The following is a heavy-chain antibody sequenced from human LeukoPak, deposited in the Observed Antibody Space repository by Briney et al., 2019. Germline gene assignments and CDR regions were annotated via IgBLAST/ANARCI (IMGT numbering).Heavy chain of an antibody. V-gene: IGHV1-2*02. CDR2: INPNSGGT. D-gene: IGHD4-11*01. J-gene: IGHJ4*02. CDR1: VYTFTGYY. CDR3: ARGGMTTVTLVDY. Sequence: GASVTVSCMSSVYTFTGYYMHWVRPAPGQGLEWVGWINPNSGGTNYAQKFQGRVTMTRDTSISTAYMELSRLRSDDTAVYYCARGGMTTVTLVDYWGQGTLVTVSS.